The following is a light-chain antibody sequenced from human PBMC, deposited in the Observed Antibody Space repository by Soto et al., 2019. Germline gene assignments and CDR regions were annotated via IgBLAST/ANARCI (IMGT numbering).Light chain of an antibody. CDR2: AAS. Sequence: DIQLTQSPSSLSASVGDTVTITCRASQTVSRYLNWYQQKSGTAPKLLIYAASTLHTGVPSRFSGRGSGTDFTLTINNLQREDVADYFCQQTYSNLWTFGQGTKVEIK. CDR3: QQTYSNLWT. V-gene: IGKV1-39*01. J-gene: IGKJ1*01. CDR1: QTVSRY.